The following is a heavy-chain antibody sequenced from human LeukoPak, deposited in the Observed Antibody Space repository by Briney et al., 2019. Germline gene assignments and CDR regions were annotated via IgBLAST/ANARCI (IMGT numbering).Heavy chain of an antibody. J-gene: IGHJ3*02. D-gene: IGHD3-10*01. CDR1: GGSIISSRYY. CDR3: AREGDITVRGESDAFDI. CDR2: IYYRGNT. V-gene: IGHV4-39*07. Sequence: SETLSLTCSVSGGSIISSRYYWGWIRQPPGKGLEWIGTIYYRGNTYYNPSLKTRVTMSVDTSKNQFSLKLSSVTAGDTAMYYCAREGDITVRGESDAFDIWGQGTMVTVSS.